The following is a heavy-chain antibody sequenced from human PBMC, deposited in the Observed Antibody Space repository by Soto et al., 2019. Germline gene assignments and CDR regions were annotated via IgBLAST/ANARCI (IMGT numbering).Heavy chain of an antibody. J-gene: IGHJ6*02. CDR1: GYTFTSYG. V-gene: IGHV1-18*01. Sequence: ASVKVSCKASGYTFTSYGISWVRQAPGQGLEWMGWISAYNGNTNYAQKLQGRVTMTTDTSTSTAYMELRSLRSDDTAVYYCARDKGGSYLYYYYGMDVWGQGTTATVSS. D-gene: IGHD1-26*01. CDR3: ARDKGGSYLYYYYGMDV. CDR2: ISAYNGNT.